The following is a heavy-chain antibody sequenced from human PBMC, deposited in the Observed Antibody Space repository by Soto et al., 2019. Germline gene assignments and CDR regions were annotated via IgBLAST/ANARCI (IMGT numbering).Heavy chain of an antibody. CDR2: IYDSVNT. V-gene: IGHV4-31*03. CDR1: GDSLSSGGHY. Sequence: PSETLSLTCTVSGDSLSSGGHYWSWIRQHPGKGLEWIGHIYDSVNTYYSPSLRSRVTISADMSKNQFSLNLRSVTAADTAVYYCARVDHRGYFAILTDYWRQLTLVTASS. D-gene: IGHD3-9*01. J-gene: IGHJ4*02. CDR3: ARVDHRGYFAILTDY.